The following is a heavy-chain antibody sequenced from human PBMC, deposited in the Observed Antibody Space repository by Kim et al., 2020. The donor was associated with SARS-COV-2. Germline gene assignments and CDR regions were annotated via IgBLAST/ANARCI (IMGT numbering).Heavy chain of an antibody. V-gene: IGHV4-59*13. CDR3: ARGSGAPTVTPFDY. D-gene: IGHD4-17*01. CDR1: GNSITNFH. J-gene: IGHJ4*02. CDR2: VDDSGNT. Sequence: SETLSLTCTVSGNSITNFHWSWIRQPPGKGPEYIGYVDDSGNTNYRPSLRSRVTISVDTSKNQFSLNLRSLTAADTAVYYCARGSGAPTVTPFDYWGQGILVTVSS.